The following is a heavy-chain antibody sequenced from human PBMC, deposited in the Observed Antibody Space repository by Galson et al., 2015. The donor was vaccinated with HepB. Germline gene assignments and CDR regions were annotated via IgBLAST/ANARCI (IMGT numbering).Heavy chain of an antibody. Sequence: SVKVSCKASGYTFTGYLIHWVRQAPGQGLEWMGRINPNSGGTNYAQNLQGRVTMTRDTSISTVYMELSRLRSDDTAVYYCARGDLIVGASFDYWGQGTLVTVSS. V-gene: IGHV1-2*06. CDR3: ARGDLIVGASFDY. D-gene: IGHD1-26*01. J-gene: IGHJ4*02. CDR1: GYTFTGYL. CDR2: INPNSGGT.